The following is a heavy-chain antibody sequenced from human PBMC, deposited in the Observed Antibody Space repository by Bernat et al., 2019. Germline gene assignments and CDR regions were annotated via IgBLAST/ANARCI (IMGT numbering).Heavy chain of an antibody. J-gene: IGHJ3*02. Sequence: QVQLVESGGGVVQPGRSLRLSCAASGFTFSSYGMHWVRQAPGKGLEWVAVISYDGSNKYYADSVKGRFTISRDNSKNTLYLQMNSLRAEDTAVYYCAKDWLGIADNDAFDIWGQGTMVTVSS. D-gene: IGHD6-13*01. CDR3: AKDWLGIADNDAFDI. CDR2: ISYDGSNK. V-gene: IGHV3-30*18. CDR1: GFTFSSYG.